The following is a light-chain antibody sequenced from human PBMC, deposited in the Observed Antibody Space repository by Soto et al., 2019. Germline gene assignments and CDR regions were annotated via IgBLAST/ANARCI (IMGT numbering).Light chain of an antibody. CDR1: QTISSW. J-gene: IGKJ4*01. V-gene: IGKV1-9*01. Sequence: DIQMTQSPSSLSASVGDRVTITCRASQTISSWLAWYQQKPGRAPKLLIYAASRLQGGVPLRFSGSGSETEFSLTIRALQPEDFATYYCQQLSRYPLTFGGGTKVDIK. CDR2: AAS. CDR3: QQLSRYPLT.